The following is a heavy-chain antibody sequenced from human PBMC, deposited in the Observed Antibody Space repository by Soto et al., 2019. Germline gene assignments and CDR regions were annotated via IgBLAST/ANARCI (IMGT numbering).Heavy chain of an antibody. D-gene: IGHD2-2*01. Sequence: GESLKISCKGSGYSFTSYWIGWVRQMPGKGLEWMGIIYPGDSDTRYSPSFQGQVTISADKSISTAYLQWSSLKASDTAIYYCARQEDPSSLTYYYGMDVWGQGTTVTVSS. CDR2: IYPGDSDT. CDR3: ARQEDPSSLTYYYGMDV. CDR1: GYSFTSYW. V-gene: IGHV5-51*01. J-gene: IGHJ6*02.